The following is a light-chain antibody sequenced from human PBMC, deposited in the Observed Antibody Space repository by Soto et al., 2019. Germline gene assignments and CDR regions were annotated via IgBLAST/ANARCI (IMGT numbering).Light chain of an antibody. V-gene: IGKV3-20*01. CDR2: DAS. CDR1: QSVSSSY. J-gene: IGKJ1*01. Sequence: EIVLTQSPGTLSLSPGERATLSCRASQSVSSSYLAWYQQKPGQAPRLLIYDASSRATGIPDRFSGSGSGTDFTLTISRLEPEDFAVYYCQQYNYSPTTFGQGTKVAIK. CDR3: QQYNYSPTT.